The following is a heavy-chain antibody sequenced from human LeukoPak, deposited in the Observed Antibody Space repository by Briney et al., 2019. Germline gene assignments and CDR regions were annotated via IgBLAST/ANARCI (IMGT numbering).Heavy chain of an antibody. J-gene: IGHJ4*02. CDR1: GFIFSKYA. CDR2: ISGSGGST. Sequence: GGSLRLSCAASGFIFSKYAMSWVRQAPGKGLEWVSSISGSGGSTYYADSVKGRFTISRDNSKNTLHLQMNSLRAEDTAVYYCVKDNPLDYWGQGTLVIVSS. D-gene: IGHD1-14*01. V-gene: IGHV3-23*01. CDR3: VKDNPLDY.